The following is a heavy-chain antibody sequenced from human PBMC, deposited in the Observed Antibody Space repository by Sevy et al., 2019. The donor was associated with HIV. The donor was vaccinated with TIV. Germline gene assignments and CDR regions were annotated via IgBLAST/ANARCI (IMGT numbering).Heavy chain of an antibody. CDR1: GFTFSAYA. CDR2: IWSDGAYQ. J-gene: IGHJ4*02. Sequence: GGSLRLSCTTSGFTFSAYAMHWVRQAPGKGLEWVAIIWSDGAYQYHGDSVKGRFTISRDNSKNTLYLKMNSLRVEDTAVYYCARGGYYYDNAAYYAFDSWGQGTLVTVSS. V-gene: IGHV3-33*01. CDR3: ARGGYYYDNAAYYAFDS. D-gene: IGHD3-22*01.